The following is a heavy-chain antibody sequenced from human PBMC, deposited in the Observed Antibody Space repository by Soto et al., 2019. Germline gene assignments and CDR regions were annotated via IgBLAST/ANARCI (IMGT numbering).Heavy chain of an antibody. V-gene: IGHV1-2*02. J-gene: IGHJ5*02. CDR1: GYTFTGYY. Sequence: ASVKVSCKASGYTFTGYYMHWVRQAPGQGLEWMGWINPNSGGTNYAQKFQGRVTMTRDTSISTAYMELSRLRSDDTAVYYCARGRGYCSSTSCFGGSCFDPWGQGTLVSVSS. D-gene: IGHD2-2*01. CDR3: ARGRGYCSSTSCFGGSCFDP. CDR2: INPNSGGT.